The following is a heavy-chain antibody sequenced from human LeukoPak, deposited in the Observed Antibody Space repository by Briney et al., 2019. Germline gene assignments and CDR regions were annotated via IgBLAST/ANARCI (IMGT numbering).Heavy chain of an antibody. J-gene: IGHJ6*02. Sequence: GGSLRLSCAASGFTFSSSALHWVRQAPGEGLEWVAVIAYDGSDKYYADSVKGRFTVSRDNSKDTLYLEMNSLRPEDTAVYYCARLLGYCTDGVCRYYYYGMDVWGQGTTVTVS. CDR3: ARLLGYCTDGVCRYYYYGMDV. CDR2: IAYDGSDK. D-gene: IGHD2-8*01. V-gene: IGHV3-30*04. CDR1: GFTFSSSA.